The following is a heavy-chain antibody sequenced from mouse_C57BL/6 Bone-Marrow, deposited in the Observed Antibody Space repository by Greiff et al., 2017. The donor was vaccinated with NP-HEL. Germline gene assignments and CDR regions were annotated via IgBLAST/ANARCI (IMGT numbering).Heavy chain of an antibody. J-gene: IGHJ2*01. D-gene: IGHD1-1*01. CDR1: GYTFTDYY. V-gene: IGHV1-26*01. Sequence: VQLQQSGPELVKPGASVKISCKASGYTFTDYYMNWVKQSHGKSLEWIGDINPNNGGTSYNQKFKGKATLTVDKSSSTAYMELRSLTSEDSAVYYCARRRITTVVAASEDYWGQGTTLTVSS. CDR3: ARRRITTVVAASEDY. CDR2: INPNNGGT.